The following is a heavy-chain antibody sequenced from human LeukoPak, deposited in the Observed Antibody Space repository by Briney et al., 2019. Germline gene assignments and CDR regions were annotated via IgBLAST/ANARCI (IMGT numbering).Heavy chain of an antibody. CDR2: ISYSGST. D-gene: IGHD2/OR15-2a*01. J-gene: IGHJ4*02. CDR1: GGSISSHY. Sequence: SETLSLTCTVSGGSISSHYWSWIRQPPGMGLEWIGYISYSGSTNYNPSLKSRVTFSIDTSKNQFSLWLDSVTAADTAVYYCASAPHVNYFDFWGRGALVTVSA. CDR3: ASAPHVNYFDF. V-gene: IGHV4-59*08.